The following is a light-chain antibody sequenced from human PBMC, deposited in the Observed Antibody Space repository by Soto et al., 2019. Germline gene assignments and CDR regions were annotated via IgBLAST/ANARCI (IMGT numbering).Light chain of an antibody. J-gene: IGKJ1*01. CDR2: GAP. Sequence: EVVLTQSRATLSLSPGERATLSCRASQSVSSNLAWYQQKPGQAPRLLIYGAPTRATGIQARFSGSGSGTEFTLTISSLQSEDFAVYYCKQYNNWPQTFGQGTKVDIK. CDR3: KQYNNWPQT. V-gene: IGKV3-15*01. CDR1: QSVSSN.